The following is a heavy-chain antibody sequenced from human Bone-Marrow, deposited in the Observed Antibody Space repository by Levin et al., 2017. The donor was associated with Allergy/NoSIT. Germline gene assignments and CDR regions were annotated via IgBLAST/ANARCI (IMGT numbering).Heavy chain of an antibody. CDR2: FDPEDGET. V-gene: IGHV1-24*01. Sequence: ASVKVSCKVSGYTLTELSMHWVRQAPGKGLEWMGGFDPEDGETIYAQKFQGRVTMTEDTSTDTAYMELSSLRSEDTAVYYCATAGTTPWYFDLWGRGTLVTVSS. CDR1: GYTLTELS. D-gene: IGHD1-7*01. J-gene: IGHJ2*01. CDR3: ATAGTTPWYFDL.